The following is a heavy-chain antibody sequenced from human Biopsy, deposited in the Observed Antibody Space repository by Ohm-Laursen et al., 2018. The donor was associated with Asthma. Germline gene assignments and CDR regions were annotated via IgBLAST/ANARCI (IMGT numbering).Heavy chain of an antibody. CDR1: GGTFSSYA. Sequence: SSVKVSCKASGGTFSSYAISWVRQAPGQGLEWMGGIIPIFGTANYAQKFQGRVTITADESTSTAYMELSSLRSEDTAVYYCARERIAARQRRYYLGYWGQGTQVTVSS. D-gene: IGHD6-6*01. J-gene: IGHJ4*02. CDR2: IIPIFGTA. V-gene: IGHV1-69*01. CDR3: ARERIAARQRRYYLGY.